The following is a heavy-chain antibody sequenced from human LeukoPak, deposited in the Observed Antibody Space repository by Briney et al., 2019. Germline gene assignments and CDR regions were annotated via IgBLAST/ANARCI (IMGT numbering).Heavy chain of an antibody. D-gene: IGHD2-15*01. V-gene: IGHV3-21*01. J-gene: IGHJ6*02. CDR1: GFTFSSYS. Sequence: GGSLRPSCAASGFTFSSYSMNWVRQAPGKGLEWVSSISSSSSHMKYADSVKGRFTISRDNAKNSLYLQMNSLRAEDTAVYYCARVGCSGGSCYSRGDYYYGMDVWGQGTTVTVSS. CDR3: ARVGCSGGSCYSRGDYYYGMDV. CDR2: ISSSSSHM.